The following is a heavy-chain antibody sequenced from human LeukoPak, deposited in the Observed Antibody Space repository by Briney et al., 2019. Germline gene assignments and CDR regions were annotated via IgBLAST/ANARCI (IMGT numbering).Heavy chain of an antibody. V-gene: IGHV3-21*04. Sequence: GGSLRLSCAASGFTFSSYSMNWVRQAPGKGLEWVSSISSSSSYIYYADSVKGRFTISRDNSKNTLYLQMNSLRAEDTAVYYCAKDPRQYSSGWFDLDYWGQGTLVTVSS. J-gene: IGHJ4*02. CDR3: AKDPRQYSSGWFDLDY. D-gene: IGHD6-19*01. CDR2: ISSSSSYI. CDR1: GFTFSSYS.